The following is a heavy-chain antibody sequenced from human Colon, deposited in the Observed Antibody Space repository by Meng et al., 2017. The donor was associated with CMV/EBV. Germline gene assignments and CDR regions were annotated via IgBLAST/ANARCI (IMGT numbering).Heavy chain of an antibody. V-gene: IGHV3-21*01. CDR2: ISSSSSFI. CDR3: ARGIGTPT. J-gene: IGHJ4*02. CDR1: GFTFDTFS. D-gene: IGHD1-14*01. Sequence: GESLKISCEASGFTFDTFSMNWVRQAPGTGLQWVSSISSSSSFIYYADSVRGRFTISRENEKRSLYLQMDDLRVEDTAVYYCARGIGTPTWGQGTLVTVSS.